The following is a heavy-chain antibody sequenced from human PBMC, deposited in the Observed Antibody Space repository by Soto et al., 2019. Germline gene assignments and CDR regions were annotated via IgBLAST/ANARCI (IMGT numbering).Heavy chain of an antibody. CDR2: IYYSGST. Sequence: PSETLSLTCTVSGGSISSGGYYWSWIRQHPGKGLEWIGYIYYSGSTYYNPSLKSRVTISVDTSKNQFSLKLSSVTAADTAVYYCARVEITGTSKDYWGQGTLVTAPQ. D-gene: IGHD1-7*01. J-gene: IGHJ4*02. CDR1: GGSISSGGYY. V-gene: IGHV4-31*03. CDR3: ARVEITGTSKDY.